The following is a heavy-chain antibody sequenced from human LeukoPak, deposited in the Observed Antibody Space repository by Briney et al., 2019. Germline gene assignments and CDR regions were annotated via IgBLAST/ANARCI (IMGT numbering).Heavy chain of an antibody. D-gene: IGHD3-22*01. J-gene: IGHJ4*02. CDR3: ARGPPGYYDNSGYFPLDY. Sequence: ASLKVSCKAFGYTFSSYGISWVRQAPGQGLEWMGWVSAYSGNTDYAQKLQGRVTMTADTSTNTAYMELRSLRSDDTAVYYCARGPPGYYDNSGYFPLDYWGQGTLVTASS. V-gene: IGHV1-18*01. CDR2: VSAYSGNT. CDR1: GYTFSSYG.